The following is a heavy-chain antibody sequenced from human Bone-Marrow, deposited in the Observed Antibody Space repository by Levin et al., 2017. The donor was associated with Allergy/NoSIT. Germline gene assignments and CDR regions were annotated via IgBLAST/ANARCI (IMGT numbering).Heavy chain of an antibody. CDR3: ARVNIAVAGTGRINWYFDR. J-gene: IGHJ2*01. V-gene: IGHV3-11*01. Sequence: PGGSLRLSCAASGFTFSDYYMSWIRQAPGKGLEWVSYISSSGSTIYYADSVKGRFTISRDNAKNSLYLQMNSLRAEDTAVYYCARVNIAVAGTGRINWYFDRWGRGTLVTVSS. D-gene: IGHD6-19*01. CDR1: GFTFSDYY. CDR2: ISSSGSTI.